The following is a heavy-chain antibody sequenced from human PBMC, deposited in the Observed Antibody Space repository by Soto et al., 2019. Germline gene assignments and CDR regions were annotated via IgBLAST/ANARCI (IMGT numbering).Heavy chain of an antibody. CDR3: ARDGTGYCSRTSCKLDYGMEV. D-gene: IGHD2-2*01. V-gene: IGHV1-3*01. Sequence: ASVKVSCKASGYTFTSYVMHWVRQAPGQRLEWMGWINAGNGNTKYSQKFQGRVTITRDTSASTAYMELSSLRSEDTAVYYCARDGTGYCSRTSCKLDYGMEVWGKGTKVTVSS. CDR1: GYTFTSYV. J-gene: IGHJ6*04. CDR2: INAGNGNT.